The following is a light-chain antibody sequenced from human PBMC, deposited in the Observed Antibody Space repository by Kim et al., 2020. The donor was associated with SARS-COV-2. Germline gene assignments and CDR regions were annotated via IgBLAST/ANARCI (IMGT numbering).Light chain of an antibody. V-gene: IGKV1-39*01. CDR2: LSS. CDR3: QQSYSTPIT. CDR1: QTINSS. J-gene: IGKJ5*01. Sequence: DIQMTQSPSSLSASVGDRVTITCRASQTINSSLNWYQQKPGKAPNLLIYLSSTLQSGVPSRFSGSGSGTDFTLTIGSLQPEDFATYYCQQSYSTPITFGQGTRLEIK.